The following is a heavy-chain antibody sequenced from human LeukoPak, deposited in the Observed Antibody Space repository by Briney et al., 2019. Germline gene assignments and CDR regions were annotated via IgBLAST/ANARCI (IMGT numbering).Heavy chain of an antibody. CDR3: VCVMVTPGNAFDI. CDR2: ISSSSSYI. CDR1: GFTFSTYV. J-gene: IGHJ3*02. Sequence: GGSLRLSCAASGFTFSTYVMAWVRQTPGKGLEWVSSISSSSSYIYYADSVKGRFTISRDNAKNSLYLQMNSLRAEDTAVYYCVCVMVTPGNAFDIWGQGTMVTVSS. V-gene: IGHV3-21*01. D-gene: IGHD4-23*01.